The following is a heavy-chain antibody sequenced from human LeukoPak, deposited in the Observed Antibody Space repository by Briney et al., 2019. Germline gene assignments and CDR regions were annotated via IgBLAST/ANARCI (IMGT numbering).Heavy chain of an antibody. Sequence: GGSLRLSCEASGFTFSSYGMHWVRQAPGKGLEWVAFIRYDGSNKYYADSVKGRFTISRDNSKNTLYLQMNSLRAEDTAVYYCAKDVSMVRGPHFSGFDYWGQGTLVTVSS. D-gene: IGHD3-10*01. J-gene: IGHJ4*02. V-gene: IGHV3-30*02. CDR1: GFTFSSYG. CDR3: AKDVSMVRGPHFSGFDY. CDR2: IRYDGSNK.